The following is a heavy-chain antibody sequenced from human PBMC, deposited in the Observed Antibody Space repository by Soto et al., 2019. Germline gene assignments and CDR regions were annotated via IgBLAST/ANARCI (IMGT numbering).Heavy chain of an antibody. D-gene: IGHD4-4*01. CDR3: ARDGYSRYAFDI. CDR1: GGSISSFY. V-gene: IGHV4-59*12. CDR2: IYYSGST. J-gene: IGHJ3*02. Sequence: TSQTLSHTCTVAGGSISSFYCSWILQTPGKGLEWIGYIYYSGSTNYNPSLKSRVTISVDTSKNQFSLKLSSVTAADTAVYYCARDGYSRYAFDIWGQRTMVTVSS.